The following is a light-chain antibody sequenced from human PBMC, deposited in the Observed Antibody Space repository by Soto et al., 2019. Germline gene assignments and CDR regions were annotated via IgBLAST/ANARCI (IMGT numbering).Light chain of an antibody. J-gene: IGKJ1*01. Sequence: DIPMPPSTYTLSAPVGDRVRITRRASQSITTWLAWYQQRQWKAPNLLIYDVSSLQSVVPSRFSGSGSGTEFTPTISSLQPHDFATYYGQHYNMYSPWTFGQWTKVDIK. CDR2: DVS. V-gene: IGKV1-5*01. CDR3: QHYNMYSPWT. CDR1: QSITTW.